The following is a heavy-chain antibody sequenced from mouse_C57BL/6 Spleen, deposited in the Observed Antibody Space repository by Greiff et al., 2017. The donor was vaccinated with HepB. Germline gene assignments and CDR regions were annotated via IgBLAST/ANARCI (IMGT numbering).Heavy chain of an antibody. CDR2: IHPNGGST. CDR3: ARSSYDYDGGGWFAY. D-gene: IGHD2-4*01. V-gene: IGHV1-64*01. CDR1: GYTFTSYW. Sequence: QVQLQQPGAELVKPGASVKLSCKASGYTFTSYWMHWVKQRPGQGLEWIGMIHPNGGSTNYNEKFKSKATLTVYKSSSTAYMQLSSLTSEDSAVYYCARSSYDYDGGGWFAYWGQGTLVTVSA. J-gene: IGHJ3*01.